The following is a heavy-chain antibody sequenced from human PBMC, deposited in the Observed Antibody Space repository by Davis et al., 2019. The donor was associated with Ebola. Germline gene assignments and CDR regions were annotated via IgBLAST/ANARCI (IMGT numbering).Heavy chain of an antibody. CDR1: GFTFDDYA. J-gene: IGHJ4*02. CDR3: AKGAITMIVVESSVPLRY. D-gene: IGHD3-22*01. V-gene: IGHV3-43*02. CDR2: ISGDGGST. Sequence: GESLKISCAASGFTFDDYAMHWVRQAPGKGLEWVSLISGDGGSTYYADSVKGRFTISRDNSKNSLYLQMNSLRTEDTALYYCAKGAITMIVVESSVPLRYWGQGTLVTVSS.